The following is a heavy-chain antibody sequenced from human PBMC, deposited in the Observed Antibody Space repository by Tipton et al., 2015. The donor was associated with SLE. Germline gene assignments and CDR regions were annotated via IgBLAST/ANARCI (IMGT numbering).Heavy chain of an antibody. J-gene: IGHJ5*02. V-gene: IGHV3-53*01. CDR1: DFTFSSNY. Sequence: SLRLSCAASDFTFSSNYMSWVRQAPGKGLEWVSVIYGGDTTYYADSVKGRFTISRENSKNTVYLQMNSLRAEDTAVYYCASLAGHLWGQGTLVIVYS. CDR2: IYGGDTT. CDR3: ASLAGHL.